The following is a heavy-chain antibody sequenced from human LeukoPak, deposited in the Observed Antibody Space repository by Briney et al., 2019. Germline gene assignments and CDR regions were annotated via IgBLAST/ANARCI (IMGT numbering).Heavy chain of an antibody. CDR2: INPNSGGT. CDR3: ARELKTYYYYYMDV. V-gene: IGHV1-2*02. CDR1: GYTFTGYY. J-gene: IGHJ6*03. Sequence: ASVKVSCKASGYTFTGYYMHWVRQAPGQGLEWMGWINPNSGGTNYAQKFQGRVTMTRDTSISTAYMELSRLGSDDTAVYYCARELKTYYYYYMDVWGKGTTVTVSS. D-gene: IGHD3-16*01.